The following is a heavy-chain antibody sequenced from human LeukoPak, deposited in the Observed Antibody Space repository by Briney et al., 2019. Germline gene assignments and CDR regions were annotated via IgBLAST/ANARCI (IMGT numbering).Heavy chain of an antibody. Sequence: SETLSLTCTVSGGSISFGGYYWSWIRQLPGKGLEWIGYMYDREKTDYNPSLRSRVIISLDTSKNQFSLKLSSVTAADTAVYYCARGNWDTSGRFDYWGQGTLVTVSP. CDR3: ARGNWDTSGRFDY. V-gene: IGHV4-31*03. J-gene: IGHJ4*02. D-gene: IGHD6-19*01. CDR1: GGSISFGGYY. CDR2: MYDREKT.